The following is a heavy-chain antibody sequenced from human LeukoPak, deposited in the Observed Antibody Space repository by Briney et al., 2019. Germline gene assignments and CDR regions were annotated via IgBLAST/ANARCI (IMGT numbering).Heavy chain of an antibody. CDR1: GFTFSIYS. V-gene: IGHV3-21*01. Sequence: PGGSLRLSCAASGFTFSIYSMNWVRQAPGKGLEWVSSISSSSSYIYYADSVKGRFTISRDNAKNSLYLQMNSLRAEDTAVYYCVKDRTGTYTLDYWGQGTLVTVSS. J-gene: IGHJ4*02. CDR3: VKDRTGTYTLDY. D-gene: IGHD3-10*01. CDR2: ISSSSSYI.